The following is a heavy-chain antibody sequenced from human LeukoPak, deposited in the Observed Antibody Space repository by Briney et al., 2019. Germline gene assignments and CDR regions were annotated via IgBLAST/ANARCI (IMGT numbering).Heavy chain of an antibody. CDR3: AKDATVTTGNWFDP. Sequence: GGSLRLSCAASGFTFSSYWMHWVGQAPGKGLVWVSRINSDGSSTSYADSVKGRFTISRDNSKSTLYLQMNSLRAEDTAVYSCAKDATVTTGNWFDPWGQGTLVTVSS. V-gene: IGHV3-74*01. J-gene: IGHJ5*02. CDR1: GFTFSSYW. D-gene: IGHD4-11*01. CDR2: INSDGSST.